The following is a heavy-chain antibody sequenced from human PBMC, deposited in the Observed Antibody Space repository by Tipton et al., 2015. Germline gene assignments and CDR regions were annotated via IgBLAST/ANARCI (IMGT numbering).Heavy chain of an antibody. Sequence: GSLRLSCAASGFTFSSSALSWVRQAPGKGLEWVSAISASGGSSSYADSVKGRFTISRDNPKNTLYLQMNSLRAEDTAVYYCAGDDCYFDLWGRGTLVTVSS. CDR1: GFTFSSSA. J-gene: IGHJ2*01. CDR3: AGDDCYFDL. CDR2: ISASGGSS. V-gene: IGHV3-23*01. D-gene: IGHD3-10*01.